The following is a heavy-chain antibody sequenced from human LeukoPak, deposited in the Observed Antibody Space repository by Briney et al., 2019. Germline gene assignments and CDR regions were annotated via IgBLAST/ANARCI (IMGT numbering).Heavy chain of an antibody. CDR1: GYSFTDYF. J-gene: IGHJ4*02. Sequence: ASVKVSCKASGYSFTDYFMHWVRQAPGQGLEWMGWINPNSGVTNYAQKFQGRVTMTRDTSISTAHMELTRLTSDDTAVYYCTRDRDGAQGGYWGQGTLVTVSS. CDR2: INPNSGVT. V-gene: IGHV1-2*02. D-gene: IGHD4-17*01. CDR3: TRDRDGAQGGY.